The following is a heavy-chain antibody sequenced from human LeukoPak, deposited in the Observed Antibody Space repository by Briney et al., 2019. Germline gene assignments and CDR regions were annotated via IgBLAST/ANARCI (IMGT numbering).Heavy chain of an antibody. V-gene: IGHV3-7*01. D-gene: IGHD6-19*01. CDR2: IKQDVSEK. CDR3: AREVGHSGWYGVVDY. CDR1: GFTSSSYW. J-gene: IGHJ4*02. Sequence: PGGSLRLSCAASGFTSSSYWMSWVRQAPGKGGEGVANIKQDVSEKDYVDSVKGRFTISRDKDKNSLYLQMTSLRAEDTAVYYCAREVGHSGWYGVVDYWGQGTLVTVSS.